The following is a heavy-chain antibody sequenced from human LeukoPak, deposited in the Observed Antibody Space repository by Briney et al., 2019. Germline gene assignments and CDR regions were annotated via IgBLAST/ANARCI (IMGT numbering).Heavy chain of an antibody. D-gene: IGHD6-19*01. Sequence: KSSETLSLTCTVSGGSVSSYYWSWIRQPPGKGLEWIGYIYYSGSTNYNPSLKSRVTISVDTSKNQFSLKLSSVTAADTAVYYCARAHSSGWYEFDYWDQGTLVTVSS. J-gene: IGHJ4*02. CDR1: GGSVSSYY. CDR2: IYYSGST. V-gene: IGHV4-59*02. CDR3: ARAHSSGWYEFDY.